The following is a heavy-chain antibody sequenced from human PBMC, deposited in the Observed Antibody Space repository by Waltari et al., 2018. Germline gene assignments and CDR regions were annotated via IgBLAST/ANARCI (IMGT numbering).Heavy chain of an antibody. CDR1: GFTFSSYA. CDR3: AKGNDYSSSHPFFDS. Sequence: EVQLGESGGGLVQPGGSLRLSCAASGFTFSSYAMYWVRQAPGKGLEWVSVISGNGGRTYYADSVKGRFTISRDNSKNTLYLQMKSLRAEDTAVYYCAKGNDYSSSHPFFDSWGQGTLVTVSS. D-gene: IGHD6-13*01. V-gene: IGHV3-23*04. J-gene: IGHJ4*02. CDR2: ISGNGGRT.